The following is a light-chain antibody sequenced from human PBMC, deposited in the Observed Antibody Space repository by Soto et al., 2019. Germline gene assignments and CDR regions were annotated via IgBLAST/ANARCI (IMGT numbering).Light chain of an antibody. V-gene: IGKV3-20*01. CDR1: QRVSSTN. CDR3: QHYNSYSEA. Sequence: ENVLTQSPGTLSLSPGERATLSCRASQRVSSTNLAWYQQKPGQAPRLLIYGTSIRATGIPDRFRGSGSGTDFTLTIGRLEPEDFATYYCQHYNSYSEAFGQGTKVELK. J-gene: IGKJ1*01. CDR2: GTS.